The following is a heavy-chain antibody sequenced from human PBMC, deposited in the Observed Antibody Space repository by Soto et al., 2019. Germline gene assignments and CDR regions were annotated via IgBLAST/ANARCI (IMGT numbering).Heavy chain of an antibody. J-gene: IGHJ3*02. CDR3: APHVSCSGGSCQYDAFAI. CDR1: EFTVSGHA. CDR2: ITADGGT. V-gene: IGHV3-23*01. D-gene: IGHD2-15*01. Sequence: EVQVLESGGGLVQPGGSLRLSCEGSEFTVSGHAMTWIRQAPGKGPEWVSTITADGGTYYADFVKGRFAMSRDTSENTLYLQMISLGAEDTAAYYCAPHVSCSGGSCQYDAFAILGQGTMVTVSS.